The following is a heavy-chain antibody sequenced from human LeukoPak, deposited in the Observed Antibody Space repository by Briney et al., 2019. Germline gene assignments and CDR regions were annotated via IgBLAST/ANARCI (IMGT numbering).Heavy chain of an antibody. CDR1: GYTLTELS. J-gene: IGHJ4*02. D-gene: IGHD6-19*01. V-gene: IGHV1-24*01. CDR3: ARGRGIAVAGPDY. CDR2: FDPEDGET. Sequence: ASVKVSCKVSGYTLTELSMHWVRQAPGKGLEWMGGFDPEDGETIYAQKFQGRVTMTRNTSISTAYMELSSLRSEDTAVYYCARGRGIAVAGPDYWGQGTLVTVSS.